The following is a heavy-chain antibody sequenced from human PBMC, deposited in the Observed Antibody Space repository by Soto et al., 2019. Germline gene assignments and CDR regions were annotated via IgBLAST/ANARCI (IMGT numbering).Heavy chain of an antibody. CDR3: AKSPLGYCSGGSCYTPHYFDY. D-gene: IGHD2-15*01. Sequence: EVQLLDSGGGLVQPGGSLRLSCAASGFTFSNYAMSWVRQAPGKGLEWVSGVGGSGDSTYYADYVKGRFTISRDNSKDTLYLQMNSLRAEDTAVYYCAKSPLGYCSGGSCYTPHYFDYWGQGTLVTVS. CDR2: VGGSGDST. J-gene: IGHJ4*02. CDR1: GFTFSNYA. V-gene: IGHV3-23*01.